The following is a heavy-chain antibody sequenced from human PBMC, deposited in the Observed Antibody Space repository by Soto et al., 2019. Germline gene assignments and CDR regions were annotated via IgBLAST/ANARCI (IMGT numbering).Heavy chain of an antibody. CDR3: IYNRWGGACLQSYAFYYYDGMAV. CDR2: IYWDDAQ. CDR1: AFSLSTGGVG. J-gene: IGHJ6*02. Sequence: QITLKESGPTLVKPTQTLTLTCTFSAFSLSTGGVGVGWIRQPPGKALEWLALIYWDDAQRYSPSLRSRLTITKDISKNQFVLTMTNMDTVDTATYHCIYNRWGGACLQSYAFYYYDGMAVWSQGTTVTVS. V-gene: IGHV2-5*02. D-gene: IGHD4-4*01.